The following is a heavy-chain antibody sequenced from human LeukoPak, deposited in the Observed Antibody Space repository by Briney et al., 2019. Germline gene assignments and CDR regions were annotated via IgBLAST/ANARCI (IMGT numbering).Heavy chain of an antibody. V-gene: IGHV1-69*05. D-gene: IGHD3-22*01. Sequence: SVKVSYKASGGTFSSYAISWVRQAPGQGLEWMGRIIPIFGTANYAQKFQGRVTITTDESTSTAYMELSSLRSEDTAVYYCARADDSSGYFDYWGQGTLVTVSS. CDR2: IIPIFGTA. J-gene: IGHJ4*02. CDR1: GGTFSSYA. CDR3: ARADDSSGYFDY.